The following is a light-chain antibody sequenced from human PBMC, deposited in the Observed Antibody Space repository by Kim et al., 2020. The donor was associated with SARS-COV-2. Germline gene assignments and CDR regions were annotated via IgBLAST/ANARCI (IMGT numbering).Light chain of an antibody. CDR3: SSYTSSRTNYV. CDR1: SSDVGGYKY. CDR2: DVS. V-gene: IGLV2-14*03. Sequence: SITMSCTGTSSDVGGYKYVSWYQQHPGKAPNLMIYDVSDRPSGVSNRFSGSKSGNTASLTISGLQAEDEADYYCSSYTSSRTNYVFGTGTKVTVL. J-gene: IGLJ1*01.